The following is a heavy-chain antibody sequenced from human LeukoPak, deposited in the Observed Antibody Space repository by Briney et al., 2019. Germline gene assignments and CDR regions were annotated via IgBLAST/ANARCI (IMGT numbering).Heavy chain of an antibody. CDR3: ARGENYYFHTDV. D-gene: IGHD2/OR15-2a*01. CDR2: LYSGGDT. J-gene: IGHJ6*03. V-gene: IGHV3-66*02. Sequence: GGSLRLSCAASGFSVSDSYMSWVRQAPGKGLEWVSILYSGGDTYYSASVRGRFTISRDNSRNTLYLQMNTLSAADTAVYFCARGENYYFHTDVWGKGATVTVSS. CDR1: GFSVSDSY.